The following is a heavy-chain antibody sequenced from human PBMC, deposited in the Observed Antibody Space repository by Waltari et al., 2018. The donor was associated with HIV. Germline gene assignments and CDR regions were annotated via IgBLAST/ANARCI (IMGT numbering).Heavy chain of an antibody. D-gene: IGHD1-26*01. CDR2: INAGNGNT. CDR1: GYTFTTYG. V-gene: IGHV1-3*01. J-gene: IGHJ4*02. Sequence: QVQHVQSGAEVKKPEASVKVSCKASGYTFTTYGIHWVRQAPGQRLEWMGWINAGNGNTKYSQKFQGRVTITRDTSASTAYMELSSLRSEDTAVYYCARVTRSGNYVWDYWGQGTLVTVSS. CDR3: ARVTRSGNYVWDY.